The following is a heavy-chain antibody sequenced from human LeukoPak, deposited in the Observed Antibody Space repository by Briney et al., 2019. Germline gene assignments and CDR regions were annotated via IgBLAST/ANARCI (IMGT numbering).Heavy chain of an antibody. V-gene: IGHV4-30-4*02. CDR1: GGSISCGDYY. CDR2: IFYNGNT. CDR3: ARVVWGYSYGYYFDY. J-gene: IGHJ4*02. Sequence: SETLSLTCTVSGGSISCGDYYWSWIRQPPGKGLKWIGYIFYNGNTYYNPSLKSRVPISVDTSKNQFSLKLRSVTAADTAVYYCARVVWGYSYGYYFDYWGQGTLVTVSS. D-gene: IGHD5-18*01.